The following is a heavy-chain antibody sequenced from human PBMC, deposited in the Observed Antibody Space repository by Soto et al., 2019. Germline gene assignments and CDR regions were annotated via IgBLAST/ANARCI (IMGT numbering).Heavy chain of an antibody. CDR2: INAGNGNT. D-gene: IGHD6-13*01. Sequence: ASVKVSCKASGYTFTSYAMHWVRQAPGQRLEWMGWINAGNGNTKYSQKFQGRVTITRDTSASTAYMELSSLRSEDTAVYYCGRGHSSWQLYYFDYWGQGTLVTVSS. V-gene: IGHV1-3*01. J-gene: IGHJ4*02. CDR3: GRGHSSWQLYYFDY. CDR1: GYTFTSYA.